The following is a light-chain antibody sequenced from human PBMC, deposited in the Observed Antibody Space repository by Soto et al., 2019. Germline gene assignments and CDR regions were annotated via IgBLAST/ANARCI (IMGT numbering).Light chain of an antibody. J-gene: IGKJ2*01. CDR1: QSISSW. CDR3: QQYNSYPYT. CDR2: KAS. V-gene: IGKV1-5*03. Sequence: DTQMTQSPSPLSASVGDRVTITCRASQSISSWLAWYQQKPGKAPKLLIYKASSLESGVPSRFSGSGSGTEFTLTISSLQPDDFATYYCQQYNSYPYTFGQGTMLEMK.